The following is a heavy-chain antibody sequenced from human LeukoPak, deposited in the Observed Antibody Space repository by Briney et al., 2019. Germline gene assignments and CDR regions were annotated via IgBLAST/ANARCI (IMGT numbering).Heavy chain of an antibody. V-gene: IGHV4-30-4*01. CDR1: GGSISSGDYY. Sequence: TLSLTCTVSGGSISSGDYYWSWIRQPPGKGLEWIGYIYYNGSTYYNPSLKSRLTISVDTSKNQFSLKLSSVTAADTAVYYCARVRRSGSAYNVDYWGQGTPVTVSS. J-gene: IGHJ4*02. CDR2: IYYNGST. CDR3: ARVRRSGSAYNVDY. D-gene: IGHD3-10*01.